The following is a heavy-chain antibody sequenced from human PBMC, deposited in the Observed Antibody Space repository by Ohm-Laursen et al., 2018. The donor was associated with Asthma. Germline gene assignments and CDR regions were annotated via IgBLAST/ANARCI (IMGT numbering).Heavy chain of an antibody. CDR1: GGSINNYW. CDR2: ISHSGAA. Sequence: PGTLSLTWVLSGGSINNYWWSWVRQPPRKGLEWIGEISHSGAASFNPSLTSRVTISLDKSKTHFSLELTSVTAADTAVYYCARSTGWYRLDLWGQGTLVTVSS. D-gene: IGHD6-19*01. J-gene: IGHJ5*02. CDR3: ARSTGWYRLDL. V-gene: IGHV4-4*03.